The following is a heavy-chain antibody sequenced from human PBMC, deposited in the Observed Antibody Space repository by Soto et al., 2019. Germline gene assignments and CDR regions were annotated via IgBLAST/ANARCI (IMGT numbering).Heavy chain of an antibody. Sequence: GGSLRLSCAASGFTFSSYAMSWVRQAPGKGLEWVSAISGSGGSTYYADSVKGRFTISRDNSKNTLYLQMNGLRAEDTAVYYCAKGILRYFDSIDFWGQGTPVTVSS. CDR1: GFTFSSYA. CDR3: AKGILRYFDSIDF. V-gene: IGHV3-23*01. CDR2: ISGSGGST. J-gene: IGHJ4*02. D-gene: IGHD3-9*01.